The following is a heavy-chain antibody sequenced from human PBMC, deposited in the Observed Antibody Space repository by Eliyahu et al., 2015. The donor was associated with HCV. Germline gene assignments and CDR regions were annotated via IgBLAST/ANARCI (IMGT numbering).Heavy chain of an antibody. CDR1: GFTFNXFX. CDR2: ISHDGSNK. J-gene: IGHJ4*02. V-gene: IGHV3-30-3*01. CDR3: TRGGCSGGACSFGSNDDY. D-gene: IGHD2-15*01. Sequence: QVQLVESGGGXVQPGRSLXLSXAASGFTFNXFXXHWVRQAPGKGAGWVAVISHDGSNKYYADXVKGRFTISRDNSKNTLFLQMNSLRVEDTALYYCTRGGCSGGACSFGSNDDYWGQGTLVTVSS.